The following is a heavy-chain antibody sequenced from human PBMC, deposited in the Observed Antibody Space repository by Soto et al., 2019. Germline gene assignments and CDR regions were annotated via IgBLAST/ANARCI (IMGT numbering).Heavy chain of an antibody. CDR1: GFTFSSYW. D-gene: IGHD2-2*01. V-gene: IGHV3-7*01. Sequence: EVQLVESGGGLVQPGGSLRLSCAASGFTFSSYWMSWVRQAPGKGLEWVANIKQDGSEKYYVDYVKGRFTMSRDNAKNSLYVQMNSLRAEDTAVYYCARVGCSSTSCYAIFDYWGQGTLVTVSS. J-gene: IGHJ4*02. CDR3: ARVGCSSTSCYAIFDY. CDR2: IKQDGSEK.